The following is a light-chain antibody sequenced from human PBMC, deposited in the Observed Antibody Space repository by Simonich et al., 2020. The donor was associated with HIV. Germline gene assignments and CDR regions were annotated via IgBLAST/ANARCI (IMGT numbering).Light chain of an antibody. CDR3: QQRSNWPLT. CDR1: PSVSSY. CDR2: EAS. Sequence: EIVLTQSPATLSLSPGERATLSCRASPSVSSYLAWYQQKPGQAPRLLIYEASNRATGIPARFSGSGSGTDFTLTISSLEPEDFAVYYCQQRSNWPLTFGGGTKVEIK. J-gene: IGKJ4*01. V-gene: IGKV3-11*01.